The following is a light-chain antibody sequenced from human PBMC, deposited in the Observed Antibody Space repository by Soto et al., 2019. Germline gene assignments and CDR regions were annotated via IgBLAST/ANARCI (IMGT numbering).Light chain of an antibody. V-gene: IGKV1-39*01. J-gene: IGKJ1*01. Sequence: THSASAVSVPKGDRVTLTCRASPSISSYLNRTQQKPGKAPKLLIHAASSLQSGVPSRFSGSGSGTEFTLTISILYPDDVGTEYCNQDTRYPPWTFGQVAKV. CDR3: NQDTRYPPWT. CDR2: AAS. CDR1: PSISSY.